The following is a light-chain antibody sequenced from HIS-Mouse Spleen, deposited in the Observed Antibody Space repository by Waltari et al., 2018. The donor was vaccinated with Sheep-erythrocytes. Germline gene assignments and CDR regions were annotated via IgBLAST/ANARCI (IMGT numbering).Light chain of an antibody. CDR2: GAS. V-gene: IGKV3-20*01. Sequence: EIVLTQSPDTLSLSPGERATLSCRASQSVSSSYLAWYQQKPGQAPRLLIYGASSRATGIPDRFSGSGSVTDFTLTISRLEPEDFAVYYCQQYGSSPLTFGGGTKVEIK. J-gene: IGKJ4*01. CDR3: QQYGSSPLT. CDR1: QSVSSSY.